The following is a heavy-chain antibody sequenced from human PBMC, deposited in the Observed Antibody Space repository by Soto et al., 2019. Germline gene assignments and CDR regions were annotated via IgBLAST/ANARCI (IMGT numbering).Heavy chain of an antibody. CDR3: PRGGVSTRTFDY. CDR2: IYPSDSDT. V-gene: IGHV5-51*01. J-gene: IGHJ4*02. Sequence: GESLKISCKGSGYNFAGYWIAWVRQMPGKGLELMGIIYPSDSDTRYRPSFQGQVTISADKSISSAYLQWSSLRASDTAMYYCPRGGVSTRTFDYWGQGTPVTVSS. CDR1: GYNFAGYW. D-gene: IGHD3-3*01.